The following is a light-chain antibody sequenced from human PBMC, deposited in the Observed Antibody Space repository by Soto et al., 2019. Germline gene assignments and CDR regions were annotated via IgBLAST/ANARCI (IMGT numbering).Light chain of an antibody. V-gene: IGLV1-44*01. CDR1: SSNIGSNT. J-gene: IGLJ1*01. Sequence: QSVLTQPPSASGTPGQRVTISCSGSSSNIGSNTVNWYQQLSGEPHRFSGSKSGNTASLTISGLQAEDEADYYCCSYAGTYTGVFGTGTKVTVL. CDR3: CSYAGTYTGV.